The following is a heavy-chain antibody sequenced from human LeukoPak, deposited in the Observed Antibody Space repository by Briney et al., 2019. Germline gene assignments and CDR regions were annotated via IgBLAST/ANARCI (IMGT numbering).Heavy chain of an antibody. CDR2: ISRSSSTM. V-gene: IGHV3-48*01. J-gene: IGHJ4*02. D-gene: IGHD3-10*01. Sequence: PGGSLRLSCATSGFTFSAYSMNWVRQAPGKGLEWISYISRSSSTMYYADSVKGRFTISRDNSKNTLYLQMNSLSVEDTAVYYCARVGYYASGPFSYFDYWGQGTLVTVSS. CDR1: GFTFSAYS. CDR3: ARVGYYASGPFSYFDY.